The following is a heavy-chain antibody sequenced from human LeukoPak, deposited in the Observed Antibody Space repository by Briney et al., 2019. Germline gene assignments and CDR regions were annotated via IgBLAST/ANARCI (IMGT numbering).Heavy chain of an antibody. CDR1: GASISRYY. CDR3: VRAGYGGNSEYFFHY. J-gene: IGHJ4*02. Sequence: SETLSLTCTVSGASISRYYWNWIRQPPGKGLEWIGYIYYSGSTDHNPSLKSRVTMSVDTSKSQFSLKLSSVTAADTAVYYCVRAGYGGNSEYFFHYWGQGTLVTVSS. CDR2: IYYSGST. D-gene: IGHD4-23*01. V-gene: IGHV4-59*01.